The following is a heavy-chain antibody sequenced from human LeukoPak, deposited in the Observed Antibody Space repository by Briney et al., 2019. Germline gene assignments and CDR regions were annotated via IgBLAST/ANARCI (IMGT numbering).Heavy chain of an antibody. D-gene: IGHD3-22*01. CDR3: ASIPLYYYDSSGYYLAEYFQH. V-gene: IGHV4-30-2*01. Sequence: PSQTLSLTCAVSGGSISSGGYSWSWIRQPPGKGLEWIGYIYHSGSTYYNPSLKSRVTISVDRSKNQFSLKLSSVTAADTAVYYCASIPLYYYDSSGYYLAEYFQHWGQGTLVTVSS. CDR2: IYHSGST. J-gene: IGHJ1*01. CDR1: GGSISSGGYS.